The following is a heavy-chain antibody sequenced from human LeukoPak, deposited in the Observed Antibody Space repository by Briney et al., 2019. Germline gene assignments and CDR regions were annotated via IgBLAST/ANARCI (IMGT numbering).Heavy chain of an antibody. CDR3: ARDGWLQLHAFDI. V-gene: IGHV1-69*13. Sequence: GASVKVSCKASGGTFSSYGISWVRQAPGQGLEWMGGIIPIFGRAKYARKFQGRVTITADESTSTAYMEVNSLRSEDTAVYYCARDGWLQLHAFDIWGQGTMVTVSS. CDR1: GGTFSSYG. J-gene: IGHJ3*02. CDR2: IIPIFGRA. D-gene: IGHD5-24*01.